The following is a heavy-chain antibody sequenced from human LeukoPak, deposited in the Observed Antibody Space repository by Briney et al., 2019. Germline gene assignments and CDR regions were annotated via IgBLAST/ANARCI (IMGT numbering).Heavy chain of an antibody. D-gene: IGHD6-19*01. CDR2: INHSGST. J-gene: IGHJ5*02. Sequence: PSETLSLTCAVYGGSFSGYYWSWIRQPPGKGLEWIGEINHSGSTNYNPSLKSRVTISVDTSKNQFSLKLSSVTAPDTAVYYCARWVPGYSSGWYLGRINWFDPWGQGTLVTVSS. CDR3: ARWVPGYSSGWYLGRINWFDP. V-gene: IGHV4-34*01. CDR1: GGSFSGYY.